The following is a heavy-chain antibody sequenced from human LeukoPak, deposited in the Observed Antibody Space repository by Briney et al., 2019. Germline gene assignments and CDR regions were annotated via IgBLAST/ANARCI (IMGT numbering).Heavy chain of an antibody. CDR1: GYTFTSYD. CDR3: ARETPGEIAVAANGYFDY. V-gene: IGHV1-8*01. D-gene: IGHD6-19*01. J-gene: IGHJ4*02. Sequence: ASVKVSCKASGYTFTSYDINWVRQATGQGLEWMGWMNPNSGNTGYAQKFQGRVTTTRNTSISTAYMELSSLRSGDTAVYYCARETPGEIAVAANGYFDYWGQGTLVTVSS. CDR2: MNPNSGNT.